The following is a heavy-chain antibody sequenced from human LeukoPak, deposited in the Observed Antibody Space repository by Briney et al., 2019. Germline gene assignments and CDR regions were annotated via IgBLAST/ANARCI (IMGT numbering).Heavy chain of an antibody. Sequence: GGSLRLSCAASGFTFSSYAMSWVRQAPGKGLGWVSAISGSGGSTYYADSVKGRFTISRDTSKNTLYLQVNSLRGEETFVYYCAKEVSHHDSSGYYPYFDYWGQGTLVTVSS. CDR1: GFTFSSYA. J-gene: IGHJ4*02. CDR2: ISGSGGST. V-gene: IGHV3-23*01. D-gene: IGHD3-22*01. CDR3: AKEVSHHDSSGYYPYFDY.